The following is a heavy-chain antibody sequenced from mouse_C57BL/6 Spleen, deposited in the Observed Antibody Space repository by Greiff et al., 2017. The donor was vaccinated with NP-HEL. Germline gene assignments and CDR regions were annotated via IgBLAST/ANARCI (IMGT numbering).Heavy chain of an antibody. D-gene: IGHD2-3*01. Sequence: VQLQQPGAELVMPGASVKLSCKASGYTFTSYWMHWVKQRPGQGLEWIGEIDPSDSYTNYNQKFKGKSTLTVDKSSSTAYMQLSSLTSEDSAVYYCARRIYDGPWFAYWGQGTLVTVSA. V-gene: IGHV1-69*01. CDR3: ARRIYDGPWFAY. J-gene: IGHJ3*01. CDR2: IDPSDSYT. CDR1: GYTFTSYW.